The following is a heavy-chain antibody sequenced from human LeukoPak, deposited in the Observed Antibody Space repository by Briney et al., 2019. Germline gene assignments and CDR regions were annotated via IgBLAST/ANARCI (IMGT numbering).Heavy chain of an antibody. Sequence: PGGSLRLSCAASGFTFSSYSMNWVRQAPGKGLEWVSYISSSSSTIYYADSVKGRFTISRDNAKNSLYLQMNSLRDEDTAVYYCARDLKNYDYVWGSYLNFDYWGQGTLVTVS. J-gene: IGHJ4*02. CDR2: ISSSSSTI. CDR3: ARDLKNYDYVWGSYLNFDY. D-gene: IGHD3-16*02. V-gene: IGHV3-48*02. CDR1: GFTFSSYS.